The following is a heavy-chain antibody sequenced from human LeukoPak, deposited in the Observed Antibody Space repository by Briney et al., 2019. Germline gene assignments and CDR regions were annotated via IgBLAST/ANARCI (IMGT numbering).Heavy chain of an antibody. D-gene: IGHD6-13*01. J-gene: IGHJ4*02. CDR3: ARETSSSWYLDY. CDR2: ISSSSSSYI. V-gene: IGHV3-21*01. Sequence: SGGSLRLSCAASGFTFSSYSMNWVRQAPGKGLEWVSSISSSSSSYIYYADSVKGRFTISRDNAKNSLYLQMNSLRAEDTAVYYCARETSSSWYLDYWGQGTLVTVSS. CDR1: GFTFSSYS.